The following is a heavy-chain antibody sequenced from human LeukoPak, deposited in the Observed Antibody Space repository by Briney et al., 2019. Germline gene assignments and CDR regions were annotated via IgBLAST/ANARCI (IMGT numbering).Heavy chain of an antibody. J-gene: IGHJ5*02. CDR3: ARAGLGIATKFDP. D-gene: IGHD6-13*01. V-gene: IGHV4-39*07. Sequence: SETLSLTCTVSGGSIISSSYYWGWIRQPPGKGLEWIGSIYYSGSTYYNPSLKSRVTISVDTSKNQFSLKLSSVTAADTAVYYCARAGLGIATKFDPWGQGTLVTVSS. CDR2: IYYSGST. CDR1: GGSIISSSYY.